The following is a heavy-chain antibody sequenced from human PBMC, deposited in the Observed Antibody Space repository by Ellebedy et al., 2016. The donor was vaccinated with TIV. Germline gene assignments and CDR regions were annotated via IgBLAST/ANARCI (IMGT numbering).Heavy chain of an antibody. CDR3: ARDKGGN. J-gene: IGHJ4*02. Sequence: GESLKISCAASGFSFSSYGMHWVRQAPGKGLEWVAVIWYDGSNKYYADSVKGRFTISRDNSKNTLYLQMNSMRAEDTAVYYCARDKGGNWGQGTLVTVSS. D-gene: IGHD1-26*01. V-gene: IGHV3-33*08. CDR2: IWYDGSNK. CDR1: GFSFSSYG.